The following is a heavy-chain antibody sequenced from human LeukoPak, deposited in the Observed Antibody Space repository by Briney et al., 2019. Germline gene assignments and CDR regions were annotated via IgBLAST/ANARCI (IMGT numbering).Heavy chain of an antibody. CDR1: GFTFSSYG. J-gene: IGHJ4*02. CDR3: AKEGDSSAPAFDY. V-gene: IGHV3-48*04. CDR2: ISSSSSTI. D-gene: IGHD3-22*01. Sequence: GGSLRLSCAASGFTFSSYGMNWVRQAPGKGLEWVSYISSSSSTIYYADSVKGRFTISRDNSKNTLYLQMNSLRAEDTAVYYCAKEGDSSAPAFDYWGQGTLVTVSS.